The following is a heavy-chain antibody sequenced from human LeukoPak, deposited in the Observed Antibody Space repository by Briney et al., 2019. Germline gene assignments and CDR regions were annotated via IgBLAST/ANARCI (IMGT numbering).Heavy chain of an antibody. CDR2: INPSGGST. CDR3: ARVGAGDGYNYGY. Sequence: GASAKVSCKASGYTFTSYMHWVRQAPGQGLEWMGIINPSGGSTSYAQKFQGRVTMTRDTSTSTVYMELSSLRSEDTAVYYCARVGAGDGYNYGYWGQGTLVTVSS. CDR1: GYTFTSY. D-gene: IGHD5-24*01. J-gene: IGHJ4*02. V-gene: IGHV1-46*01.